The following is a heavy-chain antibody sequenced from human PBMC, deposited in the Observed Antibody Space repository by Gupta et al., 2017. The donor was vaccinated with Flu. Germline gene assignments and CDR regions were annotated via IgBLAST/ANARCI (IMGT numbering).Heavy chain of an antibody. CDR2: IGNGSSAR. CDR3: AARFYYDTSGPRPLDY. Sequence: EAQLVASGGGLVKPVGSLRLSCEGSGSTFSTYSLFWVRQAPGKGLEWVSAIGNGSSARFHADSVQGRFTISRDDAKNSLYLQLNSLRAEDTAVYYCAARFYYDTSGPRPLDYWGQGTLVTVSS. D-gene: IGHD3-22*01. V-gene: IGHV3-21*01. J-gene: IGHJ4*02. CDR1: GSTFSTYS.